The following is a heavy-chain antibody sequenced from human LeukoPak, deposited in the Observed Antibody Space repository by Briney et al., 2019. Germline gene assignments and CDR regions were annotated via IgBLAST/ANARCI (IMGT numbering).Heavy chain of an antibody. CDR3: AKDGIVVAGY. CDR2: ISYDGSNK. J-gene: IGHJ4*02. Sequence: PGGSLRLSCAASGFTFSSYGMHWVRQAPGKGLEWVAVISYDGSNKYYADSVKGRFTISRDNSKNTLYLQMNSLRAEDTAVYYCAKDGIVVAGYWGQGTLVTVSS. V-gene: IGHV3-30*18. CDR1: GFTFSSYG. D-gene: IGHD1-26*01.